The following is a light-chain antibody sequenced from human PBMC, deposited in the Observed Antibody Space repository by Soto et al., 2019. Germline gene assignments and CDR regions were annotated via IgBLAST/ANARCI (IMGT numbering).Light chain of an antibody. V-gene: IGKV3-15*01. J-gene: IGKJ1*01. CDR3: QQYNNWWT. CDR1: QSISRS. Sequence: EIVMAQSPATLSVSPGERATLSCRASQSISRSLAWYQQKPGQAPRLLISDASTRATGIPARFSGSGSGTEFTLTINSLQSEDFAVYYCQQYNNWWTFGQGTKVDIK. CDR2: DAS.